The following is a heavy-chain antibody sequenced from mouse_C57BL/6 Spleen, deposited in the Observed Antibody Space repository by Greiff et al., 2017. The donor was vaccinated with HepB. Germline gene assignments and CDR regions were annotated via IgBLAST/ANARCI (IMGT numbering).Heavy chain of an antibody. Sequence: EVHLVESGGGLVQPGGSLSLSCAASGFTFTDYYMSWVRQPPGKALEWLGFIRNKANGYTTEYSASVKGRFTISRDNSQSILYLQMNALRAEDSATYYWARCPRGYGSSWGYAMDYWGQGTSVTVSS. J-gene: IGHJ4*01. D-gene: IGHD1-1*01. V-gene: IGHV7-3*01. CDR1: GFTFTDYY. CDR2: IRNKANGYTT. CDR3: ARCPRGYGSSWGYAMDY.